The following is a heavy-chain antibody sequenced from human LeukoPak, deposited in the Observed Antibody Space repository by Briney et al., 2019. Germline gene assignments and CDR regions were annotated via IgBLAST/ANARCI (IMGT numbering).Heavy chain of an antibody. Sequence: GGSLRLSCAASGFTFSSYSMNWVRQAPGKGLEWVSAISGSGGSTYYADSVKGRFTISRDNSKNTLYLQMNSLRAEDTAVYYCAKGGSYYDFWSGYGYWGQGTLVTVSS. CDR3: AKGGSYYDFWSGYGY. CDR2: ISGSGGST. J-gene: IGHJ4*02. D-gene: IGHD3-3*01. CDR1: GFTFSSYS. V-gene: IGHV3-23*01.